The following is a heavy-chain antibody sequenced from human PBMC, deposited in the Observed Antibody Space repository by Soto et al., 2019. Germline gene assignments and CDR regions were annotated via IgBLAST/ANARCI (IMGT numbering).Heavy chain of an antibody. Sequence: EVQLVESGGGLVQPGGSPRLSCAASGFTFSDYSMIWVRQAPGKGLEWVSYISSRSSTTYYADSVKGRFTISRDNAKNSLYLQMNSLRDDDTAVYYCARDEAPRDFDYWGQGTLVTVSS. CDR2: ISSRSSTT. V-gene: IGHV3-48*02. CDR3: ARDEAPRDFDY. J-gene: IGHJ4*02. CDR1: GFTFSDYS.